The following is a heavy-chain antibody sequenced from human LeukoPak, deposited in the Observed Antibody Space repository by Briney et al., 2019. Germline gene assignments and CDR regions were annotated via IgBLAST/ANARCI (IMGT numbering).Heavy chain of an antibody. D-gene: IGHD3-3*01. Sequence: PGGSLRLSGAASGFAFSSYGMPWVRQAPGKGLEWVAVISYDGSNKYYADSVKGRFTISRDNSKNTLYLQMNSLRAEDTAVYYCAKEYYDFWSGYYAFGRYYYCYGMDVWGQGTTVTVSS. CDR3: AKEYYDFWSGYYAFGRYYYCYGMDV. V-gene: IGHV3-30*18. J-gene: IGHJ6*02. CDR1: GFAFSSYG. CDR2: ISYDGSNK.